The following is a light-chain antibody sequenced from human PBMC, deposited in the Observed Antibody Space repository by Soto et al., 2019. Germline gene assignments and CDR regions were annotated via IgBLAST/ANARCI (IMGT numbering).Light chain of an antibody. CDR2: KVY. CDR1: SSDVGGYNF. J-gene: IGLJ2*01. CDR3: SSYTITNTPLVV. V-gene: IGLV2-14*03. Sequence: QSVLTQPASVSGSPGQSITISCTGTSSDVGGYNFVSWYQQHPGKAPKLIIYKVYHRPSGVSNRFSGSKSGNTASLTISGLQVEDEADYHCSSYTITNTPLVVFGGGTKVTVL.